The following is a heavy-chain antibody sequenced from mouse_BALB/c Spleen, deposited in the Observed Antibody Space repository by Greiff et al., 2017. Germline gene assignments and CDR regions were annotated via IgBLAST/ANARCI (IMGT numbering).Heavy chain of an antibody. V-gene: IGHV3-1*02. Sequence: EVKLVESGPDLVKSSQSLSLTCTVTGYSITSGYSWHWIRQFPGNKLEWTGYIHYSGSINYNPSLKSRISITRDTSKNQFFLQLNSVTTEDTATYYCARGNYGSSHAWFAYWGQGTLVTVSA. D-gene: IGHD1-1*01. CDR2: IHYSGSI. J-gene: IGHJ3*01. CDR1: GYSITSGYS. CDR3: ARGNYGSSHAWFAY.